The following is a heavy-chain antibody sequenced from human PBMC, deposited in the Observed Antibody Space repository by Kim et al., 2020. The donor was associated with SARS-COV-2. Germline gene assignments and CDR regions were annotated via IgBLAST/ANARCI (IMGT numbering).Heavy chain of an antibody. D-gene: IGHD3-22*01. CDR2: IWFDGSNK. J-gene: IGHJ4*02. V-gene: IGHV3-33*01. Sequence: GGSLRLSCAASGFTFSTYGLHWVRQAPGKGLEWVAVIWFDGSNKYYADSVKGRFTISRDNSKNTLYLQMNSLRAEDTAVYYCARGYSYDSSGSCDYWGQGALVTVSS. CDR3: ARGYSYDSSGSCDY. CDR1: GFTFSTYG.